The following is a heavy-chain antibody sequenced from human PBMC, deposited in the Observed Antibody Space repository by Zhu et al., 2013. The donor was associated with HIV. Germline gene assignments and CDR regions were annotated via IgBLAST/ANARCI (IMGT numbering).Heavy chain of an antibody. CDR2: INSNSGGT. V-gene: IGHV1-2*02. Sequence: QVQLVQSGAEVKSLGLSEGLLQGFSDTPSPATICTGVRQAPGQGLEWMGWINSNSGGTNYAQKFQGRVTMTRDTSISTAYMELSRLRSDDTAVYYCARDKDGYSGSYYRYYYYMDVWGKGTTVTVSS. D-gene: IGHD1-26*01. CDR3: ARDKDGYSGSYYRYYYYMDV. J-gene: IGHJ6*03. CDR1: DTPSPAT.